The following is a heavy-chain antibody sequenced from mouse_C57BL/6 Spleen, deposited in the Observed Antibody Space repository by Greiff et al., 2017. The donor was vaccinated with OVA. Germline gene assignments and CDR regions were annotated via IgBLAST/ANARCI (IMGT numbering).Heavy chain of an antibody. CDR2: SRNKANDYTT. D-gene: IGHD4-1*01. CDR3: ARGLGRGYFDY. V-gene: IGHV7-1*01. CDR1: GFTFSDFY. Sequence: EVHLVESGGGLVQSGRSLRLSCATSGFTFSDFYMEWVRQAPGKGLEWIAASRNKANDYTTEYSASVKGRFIVSRDTSQSILYLQMNALRAEDTAIYYCARGLGRGYFDYWGQGTTLTVSS. J-gene: IGHJ2*01.